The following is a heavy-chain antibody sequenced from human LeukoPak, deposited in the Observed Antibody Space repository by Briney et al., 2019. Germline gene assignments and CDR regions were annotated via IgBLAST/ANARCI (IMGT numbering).Heavy chain of an antibody. Sequence: GGSLRLSCAASGFTFSSHAMSWVRQAPGKGLEWVLSFSGSGGSTYYADSVKGRFTISRDNSKNTLYLQMNSLRAEDTAVYYCARFGLRLGELSFGQKYYFDYWGQGTLVTVSS. V-gene: IGHV3-23*01. CDR1: GFTFSSHA. D-gene: IGHD3-16*02. J-gene: IGHJ4*02. CDR2: FSGSGGST. CDR3: ARFGLRLGELSFGQKYYFDY.